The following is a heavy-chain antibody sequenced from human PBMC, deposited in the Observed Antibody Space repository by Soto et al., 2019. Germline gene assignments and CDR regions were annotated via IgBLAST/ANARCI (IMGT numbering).Heavy chain of an antibody. CDR2: INVYTGHT. CDR1: GYTFTTYG. D-gene: IGHD3-10*01. CDR3: ARFYGSGNFPYDY. V-gene: IGHV1-18*01. Sequence: QVQLVQSGAEIKKPGASVEVSCKASGYTFTTYGITWVRQAPGQGLEWMGWINVYTGHTDYAQKVQGRVTMTTDTSTSTAYMELRSLRSDDTAVYYCARFYGSGNFPYDYWGQGTLVTVSS. J-gene: IGHJ4*02.